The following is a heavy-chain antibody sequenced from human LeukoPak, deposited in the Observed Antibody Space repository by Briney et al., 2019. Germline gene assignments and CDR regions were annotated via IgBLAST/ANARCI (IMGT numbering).Heavy chain of an antibody. CDR2: INDSGST. J-gene: IGHJ4*02. V-gene: IGHV4-59*08. D-gene: IGHD1-1*01. CDR3: TRRGRNNWGEGNDY. Sequence: SETLSLTCTVSGGSISSYYWSWIRQPPGKGLEWIGYINDSGSTNSNPPLKSRVTMSVDTSKNQFALKLSSVTAADTAVYYCTRRGRNNWGEGNDYWGQGTLVTVSS. CDR1: GGSISSYY.